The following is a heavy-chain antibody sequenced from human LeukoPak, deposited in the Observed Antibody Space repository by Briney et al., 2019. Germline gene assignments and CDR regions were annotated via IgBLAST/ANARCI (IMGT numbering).Heavy chain of an antibody. D-gene: IGHD5-18*01. CDR3: AGGYTYGSGWGFDAFDI. J-gene: IGHJ3*02. Sequence: GGSLRLSCTVSGFTVSSNSMSWVRQAPGKGLEWVSFIYSGGNTHNSDSVKGRFTISRDNSKNTLYLQMNSLRAEDTAVYYCAGGYTYGSGWGFDAFDIWGQGTMVTVSS. CDR2: IYSGGNT. CDR1: GFTVSSNS. V-gene: IGHV3-53*01.